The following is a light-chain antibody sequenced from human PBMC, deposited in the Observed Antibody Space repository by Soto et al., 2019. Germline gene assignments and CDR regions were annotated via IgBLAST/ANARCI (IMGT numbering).Light chain of an antibody. CDR2: WAS. CDR3: QQYYITPPYT. CDR1: QSVLYSSNNKNY. Sequence: DIVMTQSPDSLAVSLGERATINCKSSQSVLYSSNNKNYLAWYQKKPGQPPKLLIYWASTRESGVPDRFSVHGWGTPFTLTIRSLQAEDVAVYYCQQYYITPPYTFGQGTKLEIK. V-gene: IGKV4-1*01. J-gene: IGKJ2*01.